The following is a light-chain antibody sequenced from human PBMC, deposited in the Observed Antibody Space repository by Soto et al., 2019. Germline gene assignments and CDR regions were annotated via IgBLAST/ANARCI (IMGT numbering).Light chain of an antibody. V-gene: IGLV2-14*01. CDR2: DVS. CDR1: SSDVGGYNY. CDR3: SSYTSSSTLD. J-gene: IGLJ2*01. Sequence: QSALTQPASVSGSPGQSITISCTGTSSDVGGYNYVSWYQQHPGKAPKIMIYDVSNRPSGVSNRFSGSKSGNTASLTISGLQAEDEADYYCSSYTSSSTLDFGGGTKVTVL.